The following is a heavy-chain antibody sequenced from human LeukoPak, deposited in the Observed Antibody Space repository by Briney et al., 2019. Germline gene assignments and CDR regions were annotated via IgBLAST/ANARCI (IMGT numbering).Heavy chain of an antibody. CDR2: IYHSGSI. J-gene: IGHJ4*02. D-gene: IGHD2-15*01. Sequence: SETLSLTCAVSGGSISSRNWWSWVRQPPGKGLEWIGEIYHSGSINYNPSLKSRVTISVDKSKNQLSLRLTSVTAADTAVYYCAREAHCSGGSCYYADYWGQGNLVTVSS. CDR3: AREAHCSGGSCYYADY. CDR1: GGSISSRNW. V-gene: IGHV4-4*02.